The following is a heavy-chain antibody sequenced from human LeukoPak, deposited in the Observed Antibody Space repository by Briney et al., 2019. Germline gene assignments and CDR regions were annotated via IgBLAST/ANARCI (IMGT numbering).Heavy chain of an antibody. V-gene: IGHV3-23*01. CDR3: ALGGTGYYKLPYDY. Sequence: PGGSLRLSCAASGFTFSSYAMSWVRQAPGKGLEWVSAISGSGGSTYYADSVKGRFTISRDNSKNTLYLQMNSLRAEDTAVYYCALGGTGYYKLPYDYWGQGTLVTVSS. J-gene: IGHJ4*02. CDR1: GFTFSSYA. D-gene: IGHD3-9*01. CDR2: ISGSGGST.